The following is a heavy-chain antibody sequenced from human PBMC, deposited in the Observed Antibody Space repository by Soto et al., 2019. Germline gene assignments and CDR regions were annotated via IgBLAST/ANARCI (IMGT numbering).Heavy chain of an antibody. J-gene: IGHJ6*02. Sequence: EVQLVESGGGLIQPGGSMRLSCAASGFSVSSNYMSWVRQAPGKGLEWVSVFYTDGSRYYADSVKGRCTMSRDTSKNTLNLQMNSLRAEDTAVHYCTREDYYGSKMHGMDVWGQGTTVTVSS. CDR2: FYTDGSR. V-gene: IGHV3-53*01. CDR3: TREDYYGSKMHGMDV. CDR1: GFSVSSNY. D-gene: IGHD3-22*01.